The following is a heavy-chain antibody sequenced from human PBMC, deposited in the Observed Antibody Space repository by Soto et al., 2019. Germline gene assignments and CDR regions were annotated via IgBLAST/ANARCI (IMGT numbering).Heavy chain of an antibody. CDR1: GGSFSGYY. CDR2: INHSGST. J-gene: IGHJ3*02. V-gene: IGHV4-34*01. D-gene: IGHD3-22*01. CDR3: AREVAGDSSGYYRHFDI. Sequence: SETLSLTCAVYGGSFSGYYWSWIRQPPGKGLEWIGEINHSGSTNYNPSLKSRVTISVDTSKNQFSLKLSSVTAADTAVYYCAREVAGDSSGYYRHFDIWGQGTMVTVSS.